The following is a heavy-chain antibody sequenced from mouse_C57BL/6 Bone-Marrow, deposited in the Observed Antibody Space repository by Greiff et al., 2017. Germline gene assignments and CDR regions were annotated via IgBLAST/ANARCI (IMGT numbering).Heavy chain of an antibody. J-gene: IGHJ2*01. CDR3: ARLGI. CDR2: ISSGGSYT. D-gene: IGHD4-1*01. Sequence: VMLVESGGDLVTPGGSLTLSCAASGFTFSSYGMSWGRQTKDKRLEWVAPISSGGSYTYYPDSVKGRFTISRDHAKNTLYLQMSSLKSENTAMYYCARLGIWGQRTTLTGSS. V-gene: IGHV5-6*02. CDR1: GFTFSSYG.